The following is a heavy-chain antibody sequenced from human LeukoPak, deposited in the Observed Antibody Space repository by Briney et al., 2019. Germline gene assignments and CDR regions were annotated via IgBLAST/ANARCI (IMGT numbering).Heavy chain of an antibody. D-gene: IGHD3-10*01. CDR2: IYYSGST. Sequence: SETLSLTCTVSGGSISSSSYYWGWIRQPPGKGLEWIGSIYYSGSTYYNPSLKSRVTISVDTSKNQFSLKLSSVSAADTAVYFCARLGVRSELPQDCGQGTLVTVSS. CDR1: GGSISSSSYY. J-gene: IGHJ4*02. V-gene: IGHV4-39*01. CDR3: ARLGVRSELPQD.